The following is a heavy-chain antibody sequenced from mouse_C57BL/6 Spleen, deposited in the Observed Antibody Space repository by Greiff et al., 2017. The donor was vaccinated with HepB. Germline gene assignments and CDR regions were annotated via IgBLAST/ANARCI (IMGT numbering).Heavy chain of an antibody. J-gene: IGHJ2*01. CDR3: ARSPTVVATETLYFDY. V-gene: IGHV1-81*01. CDR1: GYTFTSYG. CDR2: IYPRSGNT. Sequence: VKLMESGAELARPGASVKLSCKASGYTFTSYGISWVKQRTGQGLEWIGEIYPRSGNTYYNEKFKGKATLTADKSSSTAYMELRSLTSEDSAVYFCARSPTVVATETLYFDYWGQGTTLTVSS. D-gene: IGHD1-1*01.